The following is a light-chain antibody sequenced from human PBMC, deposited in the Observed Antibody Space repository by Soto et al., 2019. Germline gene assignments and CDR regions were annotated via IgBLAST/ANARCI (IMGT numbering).Light chain of an antibody. CDR1: SSNIGNNY. Sequence: QSVLTQPPSVSXXPGQKVTISCSGSSSNIGNNYVSWYQQLPGTAPKRLIYDNNKRPSGIPDRFSGSKSGTSGTLDITGLQTGDEADYYCATWDGSLPAEVFGGGTKLTVL. V-gene: IGLV1-51*01. J-gene: IGLJ2*01. CDR2: DNN. CDR3: ATWDGSLPAEV.